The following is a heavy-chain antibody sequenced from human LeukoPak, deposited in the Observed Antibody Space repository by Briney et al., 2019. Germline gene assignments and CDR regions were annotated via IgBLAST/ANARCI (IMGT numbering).Heavy chain of an antibody. J-gene: IGHJ4*02. CDR2: ISSSSSYI. Sequence: KTRGSLRLSCPASGFTFSIYSMNCVRQAPGKGLEWVASISSSSSYIYYANSVKGRFTISRDNAKNSLYLQMNRLRAEDTAVYYCAREGRFGGEVLDYWGQGTLVTVSS. V-gene: IGHV3-21*01. CDR3: AREGRFGGEVLDY. CDR1: GFTFSIYS. D-gene: IGHD2-21*01.